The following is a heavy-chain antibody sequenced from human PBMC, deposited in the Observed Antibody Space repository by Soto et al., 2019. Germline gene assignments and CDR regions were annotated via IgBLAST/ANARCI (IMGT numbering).Heavy chain of an antibody. Sequence: QVHLQESGPGLVTPSGTLSLTCAVSGVSIGSPNWWTWVRPAPGKGLEWIGEMWPSGGTPYNPSLRNRVTISVDNSKTHLSPTLPSVTAADTAIYYCARCLHCANGGRFDPWGQGALVTVSS. CDR1: GVSIGSPNW. D-gene: IGHD2-8*01. CDR2: MWPSGGT. CDR3: ARCLHCANGGRFDP. J-gene: IGHJ5*02. V-gene: IGHV4-4*02.